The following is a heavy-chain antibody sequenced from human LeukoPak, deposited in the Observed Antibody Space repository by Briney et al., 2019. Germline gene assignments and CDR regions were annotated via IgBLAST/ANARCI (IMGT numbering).Heavy chain of an antibody. CDR1: GGSIGTYY. CDR3: ARYKGIVGATTNNWFDP. D-gene: IGHD1-26*01. J-gene: IGHJ5*02. CDR2: IYYSGST. V-gene: IGHV4-59*01. Sequence: KASETLSLTCTVSGGSIGTYYWSWIRQPPGKGLEWIGYIYYSGSTNYNPSLKSRVTISLDTSKNQFSLKLSSLSAADTAVCYCARYKGIVGATTNNWFDPWGQGTLVTVSS.